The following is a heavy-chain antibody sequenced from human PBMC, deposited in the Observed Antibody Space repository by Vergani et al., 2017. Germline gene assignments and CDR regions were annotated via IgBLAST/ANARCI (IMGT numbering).Heavy chain of an antibody. D-gene: IGHD3-10*01. Sequence: EVQLLESGGGLVQPGGSLRLSCAASGFTFSSYAMSWVRQAPGKGLEWVSAISGSGGSTYYADSVKGRFTISRDNSKNTLYLQMNSLRAEDTAVHYCAKGPDDYYGSGSYYSISGAFDIWGQGIMVTVSS. V-gene: IGHV3-23*01. J-gene: IGHJ3*02. CDR3: AKGPDDYYGSGSYYSISGAFDI. CDR1: GFTFSSYA. CDR2: ISGSGGST.